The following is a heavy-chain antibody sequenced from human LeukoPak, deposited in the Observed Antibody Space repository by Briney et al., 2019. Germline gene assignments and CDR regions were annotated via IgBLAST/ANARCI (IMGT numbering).Heavy chain of an antibody. V-gene: IGHV4-59*01. J-gene: IGHJ4*02. CDR2: IYYSGST. D-gene: IGHD6-19*01. CDR1: GGSISSYY. Sequence: SETLSLTCTVSGGSISSYYWSWIRQPPGKGLEWIGYIYYSGSTNYNPSLKSRVTISVDTSKNQFSLKLSSVTAADTAVYYCARCATSHSSGCSFDYWGQGTLVTVSS. CDR3: ARCATSHSSGCSFDY.